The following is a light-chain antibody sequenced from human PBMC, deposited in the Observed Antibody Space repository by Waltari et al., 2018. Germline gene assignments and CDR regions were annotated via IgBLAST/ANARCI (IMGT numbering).Light chain of an antibody. V-gene: IGKV4-1*01. CDR1: QTVLSSSSNKNY. J-gene: IGKJ2*01. CDR3: QQYYSTPHT. Sequence: DIVMAQSPDSLAVSLGERATINCKSSQTVLSSSSNKNYLAWYQQKPGQPPKLLIYWASSRESGVPDRISGSGSGTDFTLTMRRRQAEDCAVYYLQQYYSTPHTFGQGKEVEIK. CDR2: WAS.